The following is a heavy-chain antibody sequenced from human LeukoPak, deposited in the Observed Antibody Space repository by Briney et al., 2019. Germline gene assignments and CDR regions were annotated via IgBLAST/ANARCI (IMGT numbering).Heavy chain of an antibody. CDR2: IKQDGSEK. Sequence: GGSLRLSCAASGFAFTTYLMSWVRQAPGKGLEWMANIKQDGSEKYYVDSVKGRFTISRDNAKNSLYLQMNSLRAEDTAVYYCVRDRYDILTGYNDAFDIWGKGTMVTVSS. CDR3: VRDRYDILTGYNDAFDI. J-gene: IGHJ3*02. V-gene: IGHV3-7*01. CDR1: GFAFTTYL. D-gene: IGHD3-9*01.